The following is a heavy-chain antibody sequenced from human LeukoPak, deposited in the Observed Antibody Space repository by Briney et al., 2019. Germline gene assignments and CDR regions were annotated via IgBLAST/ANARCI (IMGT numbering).Heavy chain of an antibody. J-gene: IGHJ4*02. D-gene: IGHD2-15*01. Sequence: GGSLRLSCTASGFTFGDYAVSWVRQAPGKGLEWVGLIRSKAYGGTTEYAASVKGRFTISRDDSKSIAYLQMNSLKTEDTAVYYCTRPQYCSGGSCYPSDYWGQGTLVTVSS. CDR1: GFTFGDYA. V-gene: IGHV3-49*04. CDR3: TRPQYCSGGSCYPSDY. CDR2: IRSKAYGGTT.